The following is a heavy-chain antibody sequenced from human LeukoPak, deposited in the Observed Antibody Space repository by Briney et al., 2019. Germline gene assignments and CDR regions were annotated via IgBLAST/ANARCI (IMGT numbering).Heavy chain of an antibody. Sequence: ASVKVSCKVSGYTLTELSMHWVRQAPGKGLEWMGIINPSGGSTSYAQKFQGRVTMTRDTSTSTVYMELSSLRSEDTAVYYCARAQGPYYYDSSGYLLDYWGQGTLVTVSS. J-gene: IGHJ4*02. V-gene: IGHV1-46*01. CDR3: ARAQGPYYYDSSGYLLDY. CDR2: INPSGGST. D-gene: IGHD3-22*01. CDR1: GYTLTELS.